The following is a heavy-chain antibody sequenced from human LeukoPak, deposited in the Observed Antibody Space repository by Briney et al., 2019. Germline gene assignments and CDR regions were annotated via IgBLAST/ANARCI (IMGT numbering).Heavy chain of an antibody. D-gene: IGHD2-2*01. J-gene: IGHJ6*03. Sequence: SETLSLTCTVSGGSISSYYWSWIRQPAGKGLEWIGRIYTSGSTNYNPSLKSRVTMSVDTSKNQFSLKLSSVTAVDTAVYYCARTLRYCSSTSCYYYHYYMDVWGKGTTVTVSS. CDR1: GGSISSYY. V-gene: IGHV4-4*07. CDR2: IYTSGST. CDR3: ARTLRYCSSTSCYYYHYYMDV.